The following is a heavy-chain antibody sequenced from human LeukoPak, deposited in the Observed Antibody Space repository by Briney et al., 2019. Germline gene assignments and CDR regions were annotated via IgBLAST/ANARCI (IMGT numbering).Heavy chain of an antibody. Sequence: PGGSLRLSCAASGFVFSSYAMSWVRQAPGKGLEWVSTLSDSGGKTYYADSVKGRFTISRDNSKNTLYLQMNSLRAEDTAVYYCAKALRYCSGGSCYWDSDAFDIWGQGTMVTVSS. CDR1: GFVFSSYA. CDR3: AKALRYCSGGSCYWDSDAFDI. CDR2: LSDSGGKT. J-gene: IGHJ3*02. V-gene: IGHV3-23*01. D-gene: IGHD2-15*01.